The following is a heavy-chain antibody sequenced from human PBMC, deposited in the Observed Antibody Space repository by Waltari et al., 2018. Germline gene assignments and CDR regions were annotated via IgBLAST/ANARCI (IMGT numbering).Heavy chain of an antibody. CDR3: AREVVPPQTVVVNWYDP. V-gene: IGHV7-4-1*02. Sequence: QVQLVQSGSELRRPGASVKVSCKASGYSFSSYAITWLRQAPGQGLELMGWIVTSSGNPTYRQGVTGRFVVSLDTAVSTAYLQINSLKAEDTAVYYCAREVVPPQTVVVNWYDPWGQGTLVTVSS. D-gene: IGHD2-2*01. CDR2: IVTSSGNP. J-gene: IGHJ5*02. CDR1: GYSFSSYA.